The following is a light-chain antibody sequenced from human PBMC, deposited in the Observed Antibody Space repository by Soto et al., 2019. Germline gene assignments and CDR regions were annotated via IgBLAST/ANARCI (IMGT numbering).Light chain of an antibody. Sequence: SYELTQPPSVSVSPGQTASITCSGNKLGNKNVCWYQQKTGQSPVLLIYQDYLRHSGVPERFSGSNYGNTATLTISGTQAMDDADYYCQAWDTGTVIFGGGTKLTVL. V-gene: IGLV3-1*01. CDR3: QAWDTGTVI. J-gene: IGLJ2*01. CDR2: QDY. CDR1: KLGNKN.